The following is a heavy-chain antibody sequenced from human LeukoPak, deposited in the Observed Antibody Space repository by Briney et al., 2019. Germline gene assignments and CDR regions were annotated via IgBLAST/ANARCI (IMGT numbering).Heavy chain of an antibody. CDR2: INTNTGNP. J-gene: IGHJ4*02. D-gene: IGHD3-16*02. CDR1: GYTFTSFA. CDR3: ARDWSNDYVWGSYRYPFDY. V-gene: IGHV7-4-1*02. Sequence: ASVKVSCKASGYTFTSFAMNWVRQAPGQGREWMGWINTNTGNPTYAQGFTGRFVFSLDTSVSTAYLQISSLKAEDTAVYYCARDWSNDYVWGSYRYPFDYWGQGTLVTVSS.